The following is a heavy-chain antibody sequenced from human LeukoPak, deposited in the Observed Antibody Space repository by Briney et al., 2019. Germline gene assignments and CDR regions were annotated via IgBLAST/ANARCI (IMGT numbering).Heavy chain of an antibody. CDR2: NFGGNT. V-gene: IGHV4-39*01. Sequence: SEPLSLTCTVSGASISNNRYYWAWIRQPPGGTLEWIGSNFGGNTFYNPSLKSRVTISMDTSKNQFSLRLSSVTAADTAVYFCARRTIVATIDYWGQGMLVTVSS. J-gene: IGHJ4*02. CDR1: GASISNNRYY. D-gene: IGHD5-12*01. CDR3: ARRTIVATIDY.